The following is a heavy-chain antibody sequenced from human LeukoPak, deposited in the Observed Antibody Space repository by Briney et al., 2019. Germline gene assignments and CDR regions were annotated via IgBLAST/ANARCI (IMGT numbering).Heavy chain of an antibody. CDR1: GASFGGYY. V-gene: IGHV4-34*01. Sequence: SETLSLTWAVEGASFGGYYWGWVRQPPGEGLGWNGEINHSGSTNYNSSLTNRVTISVDTAKIQSSLKLSSVTAADTAVYYCARGDFRYCTSTSCYRSWFDPWGQGTLVTVSS. CDR3: ARGDFRYCTSTSCYRSWFDP. CDR2: INHSGST. D-gene: IGHD2-2*01. J-gene: IGHJ5*02.